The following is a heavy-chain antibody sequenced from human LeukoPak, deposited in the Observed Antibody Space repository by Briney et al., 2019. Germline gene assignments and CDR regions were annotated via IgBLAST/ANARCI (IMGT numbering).Heavy chain of an antibody. CDR2: IDTSGNT. V-gene: IGHV4-61*02. CDR1: GGSISSGSSY. D-gene: IGHD2-15*01. J-gene: IGHJ6*03. Sequence: PSETLSLTCTASGGSISSGSSYWSWIRQPAGKGLESIGRIDTSGNTSYNPSLKSRTTISVDTSKNQFSLKLSSVTAADTAVYYCARSLRGSASSEDYYYYDMDVWGKGTTVTVSS. CDR3: ARSLRGSASSEDYYYYDMDV.